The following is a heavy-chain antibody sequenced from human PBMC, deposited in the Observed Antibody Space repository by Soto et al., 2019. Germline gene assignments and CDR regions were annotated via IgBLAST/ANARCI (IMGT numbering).Heavy chain of an antibody. V-gene: IGHV3-30-3*01. D-gene: IGHD2-15*01. Sequence: WWSLRLSCSASVFTFSSYAMHWFRQAPGKGLEWVAVISYDGSNKYYADSVKGRFTISRDNSKNTLYLQMNSLRAEDTAVYYCARDRLVDSYYFDYWGRGTLVTVSS. J-gene: IGHJ4*02. CDR3: ARDRLVDSYYFDY. CDR1: VFTFSSYA. CDR2: ISYDGSNK.